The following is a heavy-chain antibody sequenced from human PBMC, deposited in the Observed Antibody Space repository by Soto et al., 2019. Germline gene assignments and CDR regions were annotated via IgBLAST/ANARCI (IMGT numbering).Heavy chain of an antibody. J-gene: IGHJ6*03. CDR3: ARSTDNYYYYYMDV. CDR1: GGSISSYY. D-gene: IGHD2-21*02. Sequence: SETLSLTCTVSGGSISSYYWSWIRQPPGKGLEWIGYIYYSGSTNYNPSLKSRVSISVDTSKNQFSLKLGSVTAADTAAYYCARSTDNYYYYYMDVWGKGTTVTVSS. CDR2: IYYSGST. V-gene: IGHV4-59*01.